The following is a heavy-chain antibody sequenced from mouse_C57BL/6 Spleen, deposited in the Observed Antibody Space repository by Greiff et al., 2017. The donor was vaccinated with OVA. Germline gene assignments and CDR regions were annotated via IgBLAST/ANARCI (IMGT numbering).Heavy chain of an antibody. CDR1: GFTFSDYY. CDR2: ISNGGGST. D-gene: IGHD1-1*01. V-gene: IGHV5-12*01. CDR3: ARPLITTGFAY. Sequence: DVMLVESGGGLVQPGGSLKLSCAASGFTFSDYYMYWVRQTPEKRLEWVAYISNGGGSTYYPDTVKGRFTISRDNAKNTLYLQMSRLKSEDTAMYYCARPLITTGFAYWGQGTLVTVSA. J-gene: IGHJ3*01.